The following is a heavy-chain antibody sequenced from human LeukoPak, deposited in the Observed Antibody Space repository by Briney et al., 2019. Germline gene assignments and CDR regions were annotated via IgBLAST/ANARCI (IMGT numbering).Heavy chain of an antibody. CDR1: GGSISSSSYY. Sequence: SETLSLTCTVSGGSISSSSYYWGWIRQPPGKGLEWIGSIYYSGSTYYNPSLKSRVTISVDTSKNQFSLKLSSVTAADTAVYYCARVGITIFGVVIPTNWFDPWGQGTLVTVSS. CDR2: IYYSGST. CDR3: ARVGITIFGVVIPTNWFDP. V-gene: IGHV4-39*07. J-gene: IGHJ5*02. D-gene: IGHD3-3*01.